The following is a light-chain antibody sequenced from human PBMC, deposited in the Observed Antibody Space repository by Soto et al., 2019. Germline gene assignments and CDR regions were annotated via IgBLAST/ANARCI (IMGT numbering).Light chain of an antibody. V-gene: IGKV2-28*01. CDR1: QSLMHGNGYDY. Sequence: DIEMTQSPLSLPVTPGEPASITCRSSQSLMHGNGYDYLDWYLQKPGHSPQLLIYLGSTRASGXXXXXXXXXXXXXXXLNISRVEAEDVGVYYCMQALQSPCTFGPGTKVDIK. CDR2: LGS. J-gene: IGKJ3*01. CDR3: MQALQSPCT.